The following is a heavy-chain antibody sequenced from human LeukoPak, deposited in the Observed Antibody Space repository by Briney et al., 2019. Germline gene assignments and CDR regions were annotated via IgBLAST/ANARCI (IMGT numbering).Heavy chain of an antibody. CDR2: ISWNSGSI. CDR1: GFTFDDYA. V-gene: IGHV3-9*01. Sequence: PGGSLRLSCAASGFTFDDYAMHWVRQAPGKGLEWVSGISWNSGSIGYADSVKGRFTISRDNAKNSLYLRMNSLRAEDTALYYCAKASYYYDSSGYLVFNAFDIWGQGTMVTVSS. D-gene: IGHD3-22*01. J-gene: IGHJ3*02. CDR3: AKASYYYDSSGYLVFNAFDI.